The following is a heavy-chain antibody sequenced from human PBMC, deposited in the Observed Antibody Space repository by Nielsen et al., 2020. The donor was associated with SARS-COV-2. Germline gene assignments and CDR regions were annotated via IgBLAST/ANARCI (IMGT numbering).Heavy chain of an antibody. J-gene: IGHJ5*02. V-gene: IGHV4-34*01. CDR3: ARVVDTAVFDP. CDR2: INHSGST. Sequence: SETLSLTCAVYGGSFSGYYWSWIRQPPGKGLEWIGEINHSGSTNYNPSLKSRVTISVDTSKNQFSLKLSSVTAADTAVYYCARVVDTAVFDPWGQGTLVTVSS. CDR1: GGSFSGYY. D-gene: IGHD5-18*01.